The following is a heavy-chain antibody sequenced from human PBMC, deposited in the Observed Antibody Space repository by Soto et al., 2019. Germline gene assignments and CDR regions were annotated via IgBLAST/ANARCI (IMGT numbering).Heavy chain of an antibody. CDR2: ISYDGSNK. V-gene: IGHV3-30-3*01. CDR3: ARDEGYCSSTSCYTGTTLDY. J-gene: IGHJ4*02. CDR1: GFTFSSYA. D-gene: IGHD2-2*02. Sequence: HPGGSLRLSCAASGFTFSSYAMHWVRQAPGKGLEWVAVISYDGSNKYYADSVKGRFTISRDNSKNTLYLQMNSLRAEDTAVYYCARDEGYCSSTSCYTGTTLDYWGQGTLVTVSS.